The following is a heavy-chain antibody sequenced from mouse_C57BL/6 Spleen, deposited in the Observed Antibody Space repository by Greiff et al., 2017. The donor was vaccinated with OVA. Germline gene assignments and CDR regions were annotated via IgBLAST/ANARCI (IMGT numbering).Heavy chain of an antibody. CDR3: ARGDGYIDY. D-gene: IGHD2-3*01. Sequence: VQLQQSGAELVKPGASVKLSCKASGYTFTSYWMQWVKQRPGQGLEWIGEIDPSDSYTNYNQKFKGKATLTVDTSSSTAYMQLSSLTSEDSAVYYCARGDGYIDYWGQGTTLTVSS. V-gene: IGHV1-50*01. CDR1: GYTFTSYW. CDR2: IDPSDSYT. J-gene: IGHJ2*01.